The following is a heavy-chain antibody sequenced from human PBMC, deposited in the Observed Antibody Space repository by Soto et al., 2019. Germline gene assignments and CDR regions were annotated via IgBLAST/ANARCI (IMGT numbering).Heavy chain of an antibody. D-gene: IGHD2-8*01. J-gene: IGHJ4*02. CDR3: AKSPRYCTNGLCYPVYYFDY. CDR2: INGGGVST. CDR1: GFTFSSDA. Sequence: EVQLLESGGGLVQPGGSLRLSCAASGFTFSSDAMSWVRQAPGKGLEWVSGINGGGVSTYYAESVKGRFTISRDNSKNTVYLQMNSLRAEDTAVCYCAKSPRYCTNGLCYPVYYFDYWGQGSLVTVSS. V-gene: IGHV3-23*01.